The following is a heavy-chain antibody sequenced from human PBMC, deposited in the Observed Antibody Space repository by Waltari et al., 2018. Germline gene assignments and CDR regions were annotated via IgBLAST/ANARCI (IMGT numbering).Heavy chain of an antibody. D-gene: IGHD3-10*01. CDR2: IGWNSGAI. V-gene: IGHV3-9*01. CDR1: GFRFDDYA. CDR3: VKGGWGFGAFYEQH. J-gene: IGHJ4*02. Sequence: EVQLVTSGGGLVQPGRSLRLACVGSGFRFDDYALYWVRQRQGKGREWLSGIGWNSGAIGYADSVRGRFSTYRDNARKSLYLQMGRLRPEDTALYYCVKGGWGFGAFYEQHWGQGIQVTVSS.